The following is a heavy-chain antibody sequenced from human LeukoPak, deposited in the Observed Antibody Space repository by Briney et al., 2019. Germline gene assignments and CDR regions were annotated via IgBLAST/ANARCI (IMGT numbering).Heavy chain of an antibody. CDR2: INHSGST. Sequence: SETLSLTCAVYGGSFSGYYWSWIRQAPGKGLEWIGEINHSGSTNYNPSLKSRVTISVGTSKNQFSLKLSSVTAADTAVYYCARDPSVGAFDIWGQGTMVTVSS. J-gene: IGHJ3*02. V-gene: IGHV4-34*01. CDR1: GGSFSGYY. CDR3: ARDPSVGAFDI.